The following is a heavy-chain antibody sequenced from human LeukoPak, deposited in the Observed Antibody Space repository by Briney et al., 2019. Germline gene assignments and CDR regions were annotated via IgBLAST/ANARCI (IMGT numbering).Heavy chain of an antibody. CDR3: ARQTWGGTYHPYYFDS. CDR2: IYYSGSI. J-gene: IGHJ4*02. Sequence: SETLSLTCTASGGSISSSSYYWGWIRQPPGKGLEWIGSIYYSGSIYYNPSFKSRVTISVDTSKNQFSLKLNSVTAADTAVYCCARQTWGGTYHPYYFDSWGQGILVTVSS. D-gene: IGHD1-26*01. V-gene: IGHV4-39*01. CDR1: GGSISSSSYY.